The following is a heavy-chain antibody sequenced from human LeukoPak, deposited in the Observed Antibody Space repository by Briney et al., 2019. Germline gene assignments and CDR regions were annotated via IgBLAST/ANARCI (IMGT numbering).Heavy chain of an antibody. Sequence: PGGSLRLSCAASGFTFSSYSMNWVRQAPGKGLEWVSSISSSSSYIYYADSVKGRFTISRDNAKNSLYLQMNSLRAEDTAVYYCVREEQWLVSAIDYWGQGTLVTVSS. V-gene: IGHV3-21*01. D-gene: IGHD6-19*01. CDR2: ISSSSSYI. CDR3: VREEQWLVSAIDY. J-gene: IGHJ4*02. CDR1: GFTFSSYS.